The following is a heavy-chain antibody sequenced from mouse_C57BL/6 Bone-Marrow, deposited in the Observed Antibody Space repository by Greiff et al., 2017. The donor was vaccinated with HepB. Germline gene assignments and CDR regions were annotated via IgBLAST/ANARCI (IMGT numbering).Heavy chain of an antibody. D-gene: IGHD1-1*01. CDR3: TTVITTVVASGYFDY. J-gene: IGHJ2*01. V-gene: IGHV14-4*01. CDR2: IDPENGDT. CDR1: GFNIKDDY. Sequence: EVKLQESGAELVRPGASVKLSCTASGFNIKDDYMHWVKQRPEQGLEWIGWIDPENGDTEYASKFQGKATITADTSSNTAYLQLSSLTSEDTAVYYCTTVITTVVASGYFDYWGQGTTLTVSS.